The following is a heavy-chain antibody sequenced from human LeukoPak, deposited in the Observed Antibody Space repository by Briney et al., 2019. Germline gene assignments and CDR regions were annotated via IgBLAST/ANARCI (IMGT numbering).Heavy chain of an antibody. Sequence: PGGSLRLSCAASGFTFSDYYMSWILQAAGKGLEWVSYISSSGSTIYYADSVKGRFTISRDNAKNSLYLQMNSLRAEDTAVYYCARGGQMIFGVVIPGYMDVWGKGTTVTVSS. D-gene: IGHD3-3*01. CDR3: ARGGQMIFGVVIPGYMDV. V-gene: IGHV3-11*04. CDR2: ISSSGSTI. J-gene: IGHJ6*03. CDR1: GFTFSDYY.